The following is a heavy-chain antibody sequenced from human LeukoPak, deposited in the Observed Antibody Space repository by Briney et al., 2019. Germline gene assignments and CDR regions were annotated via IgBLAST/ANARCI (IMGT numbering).Heavy chain of an antibody. CDR1: GGTFSSYA. J-gene: IGHJ5*02. CDR2: IIPILGIA. CDR3: ARSGYDSSDYYYLNWFDP. D-gene: IGHD3-22*01. Sequence: SVKVSCKASGGTFSSYAISWVRQAPGQGLEWMGRIIPILGIANYAQKFQGRVTIVRDTSASTAYMELRSLGSEDTAVYYCARSGYDSSDYYYLNWFDPWGQGTLVTVSS. V-gene: IGHV1-69*04.